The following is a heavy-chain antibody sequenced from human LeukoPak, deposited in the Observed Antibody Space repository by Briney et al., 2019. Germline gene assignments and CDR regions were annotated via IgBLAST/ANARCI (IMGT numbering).Heavy chain of an antibody. Sequence: GGSLRLSCAASGFTFSSYDMNWVRQAPGKGLEWVSYISSSCSTIYYADSVKGRFTISRDNAKNSLYLQMNSLRAEDTAVYYCARGKTLWFGELLYDYWGQGTLVTVSS. D-gene: IGHD3-10*01. CDR3: ARGKTLWFGELLYDY. CDR1: GFTFSSYD. CDR2: ISSSCSTI. V-gene: IGHV3-48*03. J-gene: IGHJ4*02.